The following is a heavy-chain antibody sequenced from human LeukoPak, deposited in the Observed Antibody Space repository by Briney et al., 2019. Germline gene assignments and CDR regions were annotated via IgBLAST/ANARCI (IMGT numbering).Heavy chain of an antibody. Sequence: GGSLRLSRAASGFTFRNSWMSWVRQAPGKGLEWVANIKQEGTEKNYVDSVKGRFTISRDNARNSLYLQMNSLRAEDTAVYYCARDGGGPLDWGQGTLVTVSS. CDR2: IKQEGTEK. D-gene: IGHD3-10*01. V-gene: IGHV3-7*01. J-gene: IGHJ4*02. CDR1: GFTFRNSW. CDR3: ARDGGGPLD.